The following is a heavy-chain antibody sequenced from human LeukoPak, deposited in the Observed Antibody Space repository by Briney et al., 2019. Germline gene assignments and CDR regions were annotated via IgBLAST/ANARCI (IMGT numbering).Heavy chain of an antibody. V-gene: IGHV4-59*11. D-gene: IGHD3-16*01. CDR1: GGSLSNHY. CDR2: IYDSGST. Sequence: SETLSLTCTVSGGSLSNHYWSWIRQPPGKGLEWLGHIYDSGSTTYNPSLKSRVTMSVDTSKNQFSLNLSSVTAADTAVYYCARGRIGGPKAPFDYWGQGTLVTVSS. J-gene: IGHJ4*02. CDR3: ARGRIGGPKAPFDY.